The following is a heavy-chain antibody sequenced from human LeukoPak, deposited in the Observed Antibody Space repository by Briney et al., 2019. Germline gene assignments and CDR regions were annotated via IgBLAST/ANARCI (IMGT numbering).Heavy chain of an antibody. Sequence: GGSLRLSCAASGFSFSTYGMHWVRQAPGKGLEWVAVIAFDGTYKDYADSVKGRFTISRDNSENTMFLQMNSLRAEDTAVYYCATHKIYYGADFWGQGTLVTVSS. D-gene: IGHD3-10*01. V-gene: IGHV3-30*03. CDR3: ATHKIYYGADF. CDR2: IAFDGTYK. J-gene: IGHJ4*02. CDR1: GFSFSTYG.